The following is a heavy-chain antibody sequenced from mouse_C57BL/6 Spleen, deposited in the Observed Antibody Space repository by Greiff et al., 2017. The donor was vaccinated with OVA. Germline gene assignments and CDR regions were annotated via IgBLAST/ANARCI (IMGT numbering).Heavy chain of an antibody. CDR1: GFTFSDYG. CDR2: ISSGSSTI. J-gene: IGHJ3*01. CDR3: ASKPPFAY. Sequence: EVKLVESGGGLVKPGGSLKLSCAASGFTFSDYGMHWVRQAPEKGLEWVAYISSGSSTIYYADTVKGRFTISRDNAKNTLFLQMTSLRSEDTAMYYCASKPPFAYWGQGTLVTVSA. V-gene: IGHV5-17*01.